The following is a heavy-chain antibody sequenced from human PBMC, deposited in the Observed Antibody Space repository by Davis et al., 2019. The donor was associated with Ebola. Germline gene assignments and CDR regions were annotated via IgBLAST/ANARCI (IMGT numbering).Heavy chain of an antibody. Sequence: PGGSLRLSCAPSGFTFTNYWMSWVRQAPGKGLEWVAKIKEDGSEKLEVDSVKGRFTISRDNAKDSLYLQMNSLRAEDTAVYYCARGWLRSAFDQWGQGTLVTVSS. J-gene: IGHJ4*02. V-gene: IGHV3-7*03. CDR1: GFTFTNYW. D-gene: IGHD5-12*01. CDR2: IKEDGSEK. CDR3: ARGWLRSAFDQ.